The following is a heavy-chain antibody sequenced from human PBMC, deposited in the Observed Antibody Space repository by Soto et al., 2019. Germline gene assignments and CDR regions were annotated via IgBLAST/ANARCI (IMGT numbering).Heavy chain of an antibody. D-gene: IGHD3-3*01. V-gene: IGHV6-1*01. CDR3: ARAGNSQASGPFDY. CDR2: TYYRSRWFN. Sequence: QVQLQQSGPGLVKPSQTLSLTCGISGDSVSRNSAAWNWIRQSPSRGLEWLGRTYYRSRWFNDYAVSVTGRITINPDTSKNQFSLPMNAVTPEDTAVYYCARAGNSQASGPFDYWGQGTLVTVSS. CDR1: GDSVSRNSAA. J-gene: IGHJ4*02.